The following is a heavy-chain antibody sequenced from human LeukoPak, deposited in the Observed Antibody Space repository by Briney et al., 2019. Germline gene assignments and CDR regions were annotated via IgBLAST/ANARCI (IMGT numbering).Heavy chain of an antibody. CDR1: GYTFTSYA. CDR3: ARALLYIAAAGNWEFRGIDY. J-gene: IGHJ4*02. CDR2: INAGNGNT. D-gene: IGHD6-13*01. V-gene: IGHV1-3*03. Sequence: ASVKVSCKASGYTFTSYAMHWVRQAPGQRLEWMGWINAGNGNTKYSQEFQGRVTITRDTSASTAYMELSSLRSEDTAVYYCARALLYIAAAGNWEFRGIDYWGQGTLVTVSS.